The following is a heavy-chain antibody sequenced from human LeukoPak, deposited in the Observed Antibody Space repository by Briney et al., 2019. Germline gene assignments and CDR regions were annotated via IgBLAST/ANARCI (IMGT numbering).Heavy chain of an antibody. CDR3: ARDLLPDCSNGVCPIIDL. CDR2: ISYSGST. D-gene: IGHD2-8*01. Sequence: SETLFLTCTVSGGSITSHYWSWIRRPPGKGLEWIGHISYSGSTKYNPSIKSRVTISIGTSKSQFSLQLSSVTAADTADYFCARDLLPDCSNGVCPIIDLWGKGTTVVVSS. CDR1: GGSITSHY. V-gene: IGHV4-59*11. J-gene: IGHJ6*04.